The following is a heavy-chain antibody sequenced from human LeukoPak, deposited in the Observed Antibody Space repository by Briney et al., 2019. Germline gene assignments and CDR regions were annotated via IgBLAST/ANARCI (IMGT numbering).Heavy chain of an antibody. D-gene: IGHD1-1*01. CDR1: GFTFSSYA. J-gene: IGHJ6*02. V-gene: IGHV3-23*01. CDR2: ISGSGGST. Sequence: GGSLRLSCAASGFTFSSYAMSWARQAPGEGLEWVSTISGSGGSTYFADSVKGRFTISRDNSKNTLYLQMNSLRAEDTAVYYCAKNDGFSFGYGSAMDVWGQGTTVTVSS. CDR3: AKNDGFSFGYGSAMDV.